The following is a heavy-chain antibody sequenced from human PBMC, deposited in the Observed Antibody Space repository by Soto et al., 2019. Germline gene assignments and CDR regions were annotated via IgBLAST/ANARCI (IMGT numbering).Heavy chain of an antibody. CDR2: INSNSGAT. V-gene: IGHV1-2*02. CDR3: ARGGGTIFAPLP. Sequence: QVQLVQSGAEVKKPGASVKVSCKASGYTFTGYFMHWVRQAPGQGLEWMGWINSNSGATKYAQKFQGRVTLSRDTSISTAYMELSGLRSDDTAVYYCARGGGTIFAPLPWGQGTLVTVSS. D-gene: IGHD3-3*01. CDR1: GYTFTGYF. J-gene: IGHJ5*02.